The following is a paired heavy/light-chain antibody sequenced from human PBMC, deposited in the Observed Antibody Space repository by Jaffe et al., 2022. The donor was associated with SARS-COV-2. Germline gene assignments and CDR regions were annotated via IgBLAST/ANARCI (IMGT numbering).Heavy chain of an antibody. V-gene: IGHV4-59*01. Sequence: QVQLQESGPGLVKPSETLSLTCTVSGGSISSYYWSWIRQSPGKGLEWIGYIYYSGSTNYSPSLKSRVTMSVDTSKNQFSLKLTSVTTADTAVYYCARGVHSYGLYFDCWGQGTLVTVSS. CDR2: IYYSGST. D-gene: IGHD5-18*01. CDR1: GGSISSYY. J-gene: IGHJ4*02. CDR3: ARGVHSYGLYFDC.
Light chain of an antibody. J-gene: IGKJ2*01. Sequence: DIQMTQSPSSLSASAGDRVTITCRASQNINNYLNWYQQKPGKAPKLLIYAASSLQSGVPSRFSGSGSGTDFTLTISSLQPEDFATYYCQESYSTPQTFGQGTKLEIK. CDR1: QNINNY. CDR2: AAS. V-gene: IGKV1-39*01. CDR3: QESYSTPQT.